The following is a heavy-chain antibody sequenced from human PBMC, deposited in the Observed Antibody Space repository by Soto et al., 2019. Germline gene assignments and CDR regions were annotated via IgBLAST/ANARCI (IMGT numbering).Heavy chain of an antibody. CDR3: ARDLGKVGAAAGTAGLDY. J-gene: IGHJ4*02. D-gene: IGHD6-13*01. Sequence: GGSLRLSCAASGFTFSSYGMHWVRQAPGKGLEWVAVIWYDGSNKYYADSVKGRFTISRDNSKNTLYLQMNSLRAEDTAVYYCARDLGKVGAAAGTAGLDYWGQGTLVTVSS. V-gene: IGHV3-33*01. CDR2: IWYDGSNK. CDR1: GFTFSSYG.